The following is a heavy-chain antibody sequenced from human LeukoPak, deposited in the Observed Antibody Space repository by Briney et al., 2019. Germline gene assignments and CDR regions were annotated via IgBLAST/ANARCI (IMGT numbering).Heavy chain of an antibody. J-gene: IGHJ4*02. Sequence: PGRSLRLSCAASGFTFDDYAMHWVRQAPGKGLEWGSGINWNSDRIPYADSVKGRFIISRDNPKNTLYLQMNSLRAENTALYYSGKGGGSSGWFGSDYWGQGTLVTVSS. CDR2: INWNSDRI. V-gene: IGHV3-9*01. D-gene: IGHD6-19*01. CDR3: GKGGGSSGWFGSDY. CDR1: GFTFDDYA.